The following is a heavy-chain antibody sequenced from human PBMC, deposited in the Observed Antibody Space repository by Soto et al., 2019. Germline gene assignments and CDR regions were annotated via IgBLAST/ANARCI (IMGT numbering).Heavy chain of an antibody. D-gene: IGHD1-26*01. CDR3: LRYDDGPDSGRDM. V-gene: IGHV3-33*04. CDR2: IVKDGSNQ. J-gene: IGHJ3*02. Sequence: QVRMVESGGDVVQPGRSLRLSCAASGFTFNKYGMHWVRQAPGKGLEWLALIVKDGSNQQYGDSAKGRFTISRDNSKSPGYVHINSLNVEDTAVYYCLRYDDGPDSGRDMCSQGTMVTVSS. CDR1: GFTFNKYG.